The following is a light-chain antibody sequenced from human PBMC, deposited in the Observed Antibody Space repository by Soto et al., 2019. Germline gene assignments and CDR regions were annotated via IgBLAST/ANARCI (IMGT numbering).Light chain of an antibody. CDR3: HQRSSWPQGT. CDR1: QSVSSY. Sequence: EIVLTKTPATLSLSPGERATPSCRCSQSVSSYLAWYQQKPGQGPRLLIYDASNRATGVSARFSGSGSGTDFTLTISSLEPEDFAVYYCHQRSSWPQGTFGQGTKVDIK. J-gene: IGKJ1*01. CDR2: DAS. V-gene: IGKV3-11*01.